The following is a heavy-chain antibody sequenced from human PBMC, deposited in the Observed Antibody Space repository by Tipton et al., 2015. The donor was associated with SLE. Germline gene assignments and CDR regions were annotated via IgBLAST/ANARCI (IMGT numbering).Heavy chain of an antibody. J-gene: IGHJ4*02. CDR1: GGSISSSSYY. CDR3: ARGRRFIDY. Sequence: TLSLTCTVSGGSISSSSYYWGWIRQPPGKGLEWIGEINHSGSTNYNPSLKSRVTISVDTSKNQFSLKLSSVTAADTAVYYCARGRRFIDYWGQGSLVTVSS. D-gene: IGHD3-10*01. V-gene: IGHV4-39*07. CDR2: INHSGST.